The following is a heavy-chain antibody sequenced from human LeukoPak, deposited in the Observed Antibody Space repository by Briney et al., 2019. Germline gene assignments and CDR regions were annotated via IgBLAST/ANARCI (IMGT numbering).Heavy chain of an antibody. V-gene: IGHV4-4*07. Sequence: SETLSLTCTVFGGSISSYYWSWIRQPAGKGLEWIGRIYTSETTNYNPSLKSRVTMSVDTSKNQFSLKLSSVTAADTAVYYCARALLPYYDILTGYYKHPIDAFDIWGQGTMVTVSS. CDR3: ARALLPYYDILTGYYKHPIDAFDI. J-gene: IGHJ3*02. CDR2: IYTSETT. D-gene: IGHD3-9*01. CDR1: GGSISSYY.